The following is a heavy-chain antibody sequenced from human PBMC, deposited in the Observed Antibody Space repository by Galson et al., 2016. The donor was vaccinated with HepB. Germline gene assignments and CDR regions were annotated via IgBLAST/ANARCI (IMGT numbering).Heavy chain of an antibody. J-gene: IGHJ2*01. D-gene: IGHD6-13*01. V-gene: IGHV1-2*02. CDR1: GYTFTGYY. CDR3: SSRLPGIATAGTRWYFDL. CDR2: ISPNSGGT. Sequence: SVKVSCKASGYTFTGYYIHWVRQAPGQGLEWMGWISPNSGGTKYAQKFQGRVTMTRDTSSSTAYMELRRLRSDDTAVYYGSSRLPGIATAGTRWYFDLWGRGTLVTVSS.